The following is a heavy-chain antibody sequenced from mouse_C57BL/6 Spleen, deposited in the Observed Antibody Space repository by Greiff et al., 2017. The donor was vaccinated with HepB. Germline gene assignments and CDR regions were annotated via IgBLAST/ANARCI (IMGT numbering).Heavy chain of an antibody. CDR1: GYTFTSYW. CDR2: IDPNSGGT. J-gene: IGHJ4*01. CDR3: ARERVYYYGSSYDAMDY. V-gene: IGHV1-72*01. Sequence: QVQLQQPGAELVKPGASVKLSCKASGYTFTSYWMHWVKQRPGRGLEWIGRIDPNSGGTKYNEKFKSKATLTVDKPSSKAYMQLSSLTSEDSAVYYCARERVYYYGSSYDAMDYWGQGTSVTVSS. D-gene: IGHD1-1*01.